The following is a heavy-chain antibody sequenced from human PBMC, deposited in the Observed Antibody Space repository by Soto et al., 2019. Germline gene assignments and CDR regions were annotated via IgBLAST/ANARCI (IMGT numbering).Heavy chain of an antibody. V-gene: IGHV1-69*13. CDR1: GGTFSSYA. CDR3: ARLSSRSSSPGGWFDP. Sequence: SVKVSCKASGGTFSSYAISWVRQAPGQGLEWMGGIIPIFGTANYAQKFQGRVTITADEPTSTAYMELSSLRSEDTAVYYCARLSSRSSSPGGWFDPWGQGTLVTVSS. CDR2: IIPIFGTA. D-gene: IGHD6-13*01. J-gene: IGHJ5*02.